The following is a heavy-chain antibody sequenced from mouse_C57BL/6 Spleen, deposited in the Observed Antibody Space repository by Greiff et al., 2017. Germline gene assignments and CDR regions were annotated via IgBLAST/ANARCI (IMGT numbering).Heavy chain of an antibody. CDR1: GFTFSDYG. CDR2: ISSGSSTI. V-gene: IGHV5-17*01. CDR3: ANAPYYAMDY. J-gene: IGHJ4*01. Sequence: EVQVVESGGGLVKPGGSLKLSCAASGFTFSDYGMHWVRQAPEKGLEWVAYISSGSSTIYYADTVKGRFTISRDNAKNTLFLQMTSLRSEDTAMYYCANAPYYAMDYWCQGTSVTVSS.